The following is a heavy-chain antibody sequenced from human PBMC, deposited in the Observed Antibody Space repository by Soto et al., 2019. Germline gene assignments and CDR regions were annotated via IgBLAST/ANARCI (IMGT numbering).Heavy chain of an antibody. CDR2: VFYTGFT. CDR1: GGSISGSYYY. Sequence: SETLSLTCGVSGGSISGSYYYWGWLRQSPGKGPEWIGSVFYTGFTSYNPALESRVSVSVDTSENQFSLKVNAVTATDTAVYYCATSQKGYNWNYFDHWGQGALVTVSS. CDR3: ATSQKGYNWNYFDH. D-gene: IGHD1-20*01. J-gene: IGHJ4*02. V-gene: IGHV4-39*01.